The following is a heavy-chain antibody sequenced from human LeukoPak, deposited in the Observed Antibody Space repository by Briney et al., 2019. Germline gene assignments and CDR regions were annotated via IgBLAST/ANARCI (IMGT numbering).Heavy chain of an antibody. D-gene: IGHD3-10*01. CDR3: AKDLVRYYGSGSYDSPPQSGFDY. Sequence: GGSLRLSCAASGFTFDDYAMHWVRQAPGKGLEWVSGISWNSGSIGYADSVKGRFTISRDNAKNSLYLQMNSLRAEDTALYYCAKDLVRYYGSGSYDSPPQSGFDYWGQGTLVTVSS. J-gene: IGHJ4*02. CDR2: ISWNSGSI. CDR1: GFTFDDYA. V-gene: IGHV3-9*01.